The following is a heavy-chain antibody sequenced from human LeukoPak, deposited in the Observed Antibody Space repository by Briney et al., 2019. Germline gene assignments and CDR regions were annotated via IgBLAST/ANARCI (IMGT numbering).Heavy chain of an antibody. J-gene: IGHJ4*02. CDR3: ARGDIVVVSAARGPFDY. CDR2: ISAYNGNT. Sequence: ASVKVSCKASGYTFTSYGISWVRQAPGQGLEWMGWISAYNGNTNYAQKLQGRVTMTTDTSTSTAYMELRSLRSDDTAVYYCARGDIVVVSAARGPFDYWGQGTLVTVSS. V-gene: IGHV1-18*01. CDR1: GYTFTSYG. D-gene: IGHD2-2*01.